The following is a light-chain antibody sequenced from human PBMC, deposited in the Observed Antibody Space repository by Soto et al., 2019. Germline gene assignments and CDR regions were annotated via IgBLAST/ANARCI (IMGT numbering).Light chain of an antibody. CDR2: GAS. J-gene: IGKJ1*01. CDR1: QSISSY. CDR3: QQSYSTPWT. Sequence: DIQMTQSPSSLSASVGVRVTISCRASQSISSYLNWYQQKPGNSPKVLLYGASILQTGVPSRFSGSGSGTDFTLTIRSLQPEDSATYYCQQSYSTPWTFGQGTKVDI. V-gene: IGKV1-39*01.